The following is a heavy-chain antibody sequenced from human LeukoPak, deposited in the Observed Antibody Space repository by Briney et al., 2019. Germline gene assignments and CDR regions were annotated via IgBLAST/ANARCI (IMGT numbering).Heavy chain of an antibody. D-gene: IGHD1-26*01. V-gene: IGHV1-18*01. CDR3: ARGPVLGASLSYYFDY. J-gene: IGHJ4*02. CDR1: GYTFTSYG. Sequence: ASVKVSCKASGYTFTSYGISWVRQAPGQGLEWMGWISAYNGNTNYAQKLQGRVTMTTDTSTSTAYMELRSRRSDDTAVYYCARGPVLGASLSYYFDYWGQGTLVTVSS. CDR2: ISAYNGNT.